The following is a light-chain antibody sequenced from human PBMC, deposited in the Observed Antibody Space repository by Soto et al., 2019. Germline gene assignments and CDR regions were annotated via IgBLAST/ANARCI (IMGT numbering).Light chain of an antibody. CDR3: QTWGTGIGV. V-gene: IGLV4-69*01. CDR2: LNSDGSH. Sequence: QPVLTQSPSAAASLGASVKLTCTLSSGHSSYAIAWHQQQPEKGPRYLMKLNSDGSHSKGDGIPDRFSGSSSGAERYLTISSLPSEYEADYYCQTWGTGIGVFGGGTKLTVL. CDR1: SGHSSYA. J-gene: IGLJ3*02.